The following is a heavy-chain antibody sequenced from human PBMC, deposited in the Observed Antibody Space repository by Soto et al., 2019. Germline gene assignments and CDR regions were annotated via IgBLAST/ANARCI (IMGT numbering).Heavy chain of an antibody. J-gene: IGHJ4*02. CDR2: SRNKANSYTT. Sequence: GGCMGLGCAACGVSLRDHYMDGVRKTPGKGLEWVGRSRNKANSYTTEYAASVKGRFTISRDDSENSLYLQMNSLKTEDTAVYSCARAFFSGTYYIDNWGQGTLVTVSS. V-gene: IGHV3-72*01. CDR3: ARAFFSGTYYIDN. D-gene: IGHD1-26*01. CDR1: GVSLRDHY.